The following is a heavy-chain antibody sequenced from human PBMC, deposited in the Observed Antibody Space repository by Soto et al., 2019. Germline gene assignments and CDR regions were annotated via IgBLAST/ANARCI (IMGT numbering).Heavy chain of an antibody. CDR2: INSRSI. Sequence: RDQRVSWAASGLSLSSNSMTWVRQAPGKGLEWVSYINSRSIYYADSVKGRFTISRDNAKNSLYPQMNRLRDEDTAVYYCASDMGHIVVVTARIDAFHIWGQGTLVTASS. CDR3: ASDMGHIVVVTARIDAFHI. J-gene: IGHJ3*02. V-gene: IGHV3-48*02. CDR1: GLSLSSNS. D-gene: IGHD2-21*02.